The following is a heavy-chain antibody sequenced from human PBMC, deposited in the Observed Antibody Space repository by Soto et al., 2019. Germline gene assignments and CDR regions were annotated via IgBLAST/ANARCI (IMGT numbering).Heavy chain of an antibody. CDR3: ARDRRWLSRGPNNWFDP. V-gene: IGHV4-30-4*08. CDR1: GGSISSGDYY. Sequence: QVQLQESGPGLVKPSETLSLTCTVSGGSISSGDYYWTWIRQPPGKGLEWLGYIYYDGTTYYNPSLKSRLTMSIDTSKNQFSLKLKSLTAADTAVYYCARDRRWLSRGPNNWFDPWGQGTLVTVSS. J-gene: IGHJ5*02. D-gene: IGHD2-21*01. CDR2: IYYDGTT.